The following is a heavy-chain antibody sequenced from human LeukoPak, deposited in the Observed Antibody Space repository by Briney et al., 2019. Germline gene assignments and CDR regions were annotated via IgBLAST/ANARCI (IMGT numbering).Heavy chain of an antibody. Sequence: GASVKVSCKASGGTFSSYAISWVRQAPGQGLEWMGRIIPILGIANYAQKFQGRVTITANKSTSTAYMELSSLRSEDTAVYYCARVGSVYGYGDPIDYWGQGTLVTVSS. CDR3: ARVGSVYGYGDPIDY. CDR2: IIPILGIA. CDR1: GGTFSSYA. V-gene: IGHV1-69*04. J-gene: IGHJ4*02. D-gene: IGHD4-17*01.